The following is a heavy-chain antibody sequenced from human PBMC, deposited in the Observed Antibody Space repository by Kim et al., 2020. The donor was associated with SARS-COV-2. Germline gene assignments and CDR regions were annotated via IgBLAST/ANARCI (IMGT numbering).Heavy chain of an antibody. J-gene: IGHJ3*02. V-gene: IGHV3-33*01. Sequence: GGSLRLSCAASGFTFSSYGMHWVRQAPGKGLEWVAVIWYDGSNKYYADSVKGRFAISRDNSKNTLYLQMNSLRAEDTAVYYCARDASDYYDSSGYYSRLDAFDIWGQGTMVTVSS. CDR2: IWYDGSNK. CDR3: ARDASDYYDSSGYYSRLDAFDI. CDR1: GFTFSSYG. D-gene: IGHD3-22*01.